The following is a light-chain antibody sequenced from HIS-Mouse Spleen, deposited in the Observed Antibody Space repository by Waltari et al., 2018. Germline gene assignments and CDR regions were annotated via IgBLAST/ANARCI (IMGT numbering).Light chain of an antibody. V-gene: IGLV3-1*01. Sequence: SYELTQQPSVSVSPGQTASLTCAGAKLGAKSACWYQQNPGQSPVLVISQDSKRPSGIPERFSGSNSGNTATLTISGTQAMDEADYYCQAWDSSTVVFGGGTKLTVL. CDR3: QAWDSSTVV. J-gene: IGLJ2*01. CDR1: KLGAKS. CDR2: QDS.